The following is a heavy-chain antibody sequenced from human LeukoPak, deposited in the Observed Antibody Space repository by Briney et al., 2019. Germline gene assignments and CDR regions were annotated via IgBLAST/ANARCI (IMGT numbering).Heavy chain of an antibody. CDR3: ARGSSGWYFDY. J-gene: IGHJ4*02. D-gene: IGHD6-19*01. Sequence: SETLSLTCTVSGGSISSSSYYWGWIRQPPGKGLEWIGEINHSGNTNYNPSLKSRVTISVDTSKNQFSLKLSPVTAADTAVYYCARGSSGWYFDYWGQGTLVTVSS. CDR2: INHSGNT. V-gene: IGHV4-39*07. CDR1: GGSISSSSYY.